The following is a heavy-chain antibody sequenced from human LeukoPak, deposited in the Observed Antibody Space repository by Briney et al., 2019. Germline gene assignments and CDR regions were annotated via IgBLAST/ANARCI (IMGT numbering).Heavy chain of an antibody. Sequence: ASVKVSCKVSGYTLTELSMHWVRQAPGKGLEWMGGFDPEDGETIYAQKFQGRVTMTRNTSISTAYMELSSLRSEDTAVYYCARGGGYSYGYGMDVWGQGTTVTVSS. J-gene: IGHJ6*02. D-gene: IGHD5-18*01. CDR2: FDPEDGET. CDR1: GYTLTELS. V-gene: IGHV1-24*01. CDR3: ARGGGYSYGYGMDV.